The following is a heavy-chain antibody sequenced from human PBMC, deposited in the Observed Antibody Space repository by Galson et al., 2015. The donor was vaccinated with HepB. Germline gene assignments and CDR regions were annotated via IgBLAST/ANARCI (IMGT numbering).Heavy chain of an antibody. CDR2: IRSRTISYAT. CDR3: TRHGGYGEPDY. CDR1: GLTFRGSD. J-gene: IGHJ4*02. D-gene: IGHD4-17*01. Sequence: SLRLSCAASGLTFRGSDMSWVCQASGKGLEWVGRIRSRTISYATAYAASVKGRFTISRDDSKNTAFLQMNSLKTEDTALYYCTRHGGYGEPDYWGQGTLVTVSS. V-gene: IGHV3-73*01.